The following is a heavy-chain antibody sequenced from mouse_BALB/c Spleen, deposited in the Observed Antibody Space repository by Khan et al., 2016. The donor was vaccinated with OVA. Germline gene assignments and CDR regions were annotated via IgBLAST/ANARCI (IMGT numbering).Heavy chain of an antibody. J-gene: IGHJ3*01. CDR1: GYSITTDSA. CDR2: INYSGST. D-gene: IGHD2-14*01. Sequence: VQLKQSGPGLVKPSQSLSLTCTVTGYSITTDSAWNWIRQFPGNKLEWMGYINYSGSTSYNPSLKSRISITRDTSKNQFFLQLNSVTTEDTATYFCARGVRLTYWGQGTLVTVS. V-gene: IGHV3-2*02. CDR3: ARGVRLTY.